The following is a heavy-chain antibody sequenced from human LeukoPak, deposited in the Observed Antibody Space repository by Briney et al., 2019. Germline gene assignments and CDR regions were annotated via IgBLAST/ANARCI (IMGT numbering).Heavy chain of an antibody. CDR3: AKVIRGSGYADY. D-gene: IGHD5-12*01. V-gene: IGHV3-23*01. J-gene: IGHJ4*02. Sequence: GGSLRLSCAASGFTFSSYWMSWVRQAPGKGLEWVSAISGSGGSTYYADSVKGRFTISRDNSKNTLYLQMNSLRAEDTAVYYCAKVIRGSGYADYWGQGTLVTVSS. CDR2: ISGSGGST. CDR1: GFTFSSYW.